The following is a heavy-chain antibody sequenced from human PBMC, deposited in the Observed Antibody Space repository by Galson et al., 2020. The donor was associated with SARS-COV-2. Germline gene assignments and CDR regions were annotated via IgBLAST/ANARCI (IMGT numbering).Heavy chain of an antibody. J-gene: IGHJ5*02. D-gene: IGHD3-10*01. V-gene: IGHV3-33*01. CDR1: GFTFSSYG. CDR3: GGGAYYST. Sequence: QASETLSLTCAASGFTFSSYGMHWVRQAPGKGLEWVAIIWHDGSNKFYADSVRGRFTISRDNSKNTMYLQMNSLRVEDTGVYFCGGGAYYSTWGQGTLVTVSS. CDR2: IWHDGSNK.